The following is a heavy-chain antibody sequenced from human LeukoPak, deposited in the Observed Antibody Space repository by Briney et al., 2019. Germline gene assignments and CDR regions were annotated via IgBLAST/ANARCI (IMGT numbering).Heavy chain of an antibody. V-gene: IGHV3-30*18. CDR3: AKSVVATRYLVDY. J-gene: IGHJ4*02. CDR1: GFTFSSYG. D-gene: IGHD5-12*01. CDR2: ISYDGSNK. Sequence: GRSLRLSCAASGFTFSSYGKHWVSQAPGKGLEWVAVISYDGSNKYYADSVKGRFTISRDNSKNTLYLQMNSLRAEDTAVYYCAKSVVATRYLVDYWGQGTLVTVSS.